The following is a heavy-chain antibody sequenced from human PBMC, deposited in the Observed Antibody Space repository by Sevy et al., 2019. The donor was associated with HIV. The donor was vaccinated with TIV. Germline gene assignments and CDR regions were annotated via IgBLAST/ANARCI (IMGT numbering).Heavy chain of an antibody. CDR1: GFTFSSYS. CDR3: ARDPLQYYYDSSGYSFDY. V-gene: IGHV3-21*01. CDR2: ISSSSSYI. J-gene: IGHJ4*02. D-gene: IGHD3-22*01. Sequence: GGSLRLSCAASGFTFSSYSMNWVRQAPGKGLEWVSSISSSSSYIYYADSVKGRFTISRDNAKNSLYLQMNSLRAEDTAVYYCARDPLQYYYDSSGYSFDYWGQRTLVTVSS.